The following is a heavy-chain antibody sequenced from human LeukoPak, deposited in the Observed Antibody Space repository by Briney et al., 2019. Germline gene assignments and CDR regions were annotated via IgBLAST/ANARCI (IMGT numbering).Heavy chain of an antibody. Sequence: GGSLRLSCTDSGFTFSMYWMSWVRQAPGKGLEWLASIKLDGSAAIYVDSMKGRFTISRDNAKNSLYLQMNSLTVEDTAVYYCATHSDWRFDFWGQGTLVTVSS. CDR3: ATHSDWRFDF. CDR2: IKLDGSAA. J-gene: IGHJ4*02. CDR1: GFTFSMYW. V-gene: IGHV3-7*01. D-gene: IGHD6-19*01.